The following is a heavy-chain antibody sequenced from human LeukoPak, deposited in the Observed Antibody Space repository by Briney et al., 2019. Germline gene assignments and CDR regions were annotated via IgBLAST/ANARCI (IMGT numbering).Heavy chain of an antibody. V-gene: IGHV3-30*18. J-gene: IGHJ4*02. CDR2: ISYDGSNK. D-gene: IGHD3-10*01. CDR3: ANLFGGFDH. Sequence: GGSLRLSCAASGFTFSSYGMHWVRQAPGKGLEWVAVISYDGSNKYYADSVKGRFTISRDNSKNTLYLQMNSLRVEDTAVYYCANLFGGFDHWGQGTLVTVSS. CDR1: GFTFSSYG.